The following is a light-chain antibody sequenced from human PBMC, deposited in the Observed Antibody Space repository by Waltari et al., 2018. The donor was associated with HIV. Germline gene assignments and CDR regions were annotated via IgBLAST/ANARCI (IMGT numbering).Light chain of an antibody. J-gene: IGLJ2*01. V-gene: IGLV2-23*02. CDR3: CSYAGSSNVV. CDR1: STTIGCYHL. Sequence: QSALTQSASVAGSPGQSTTIFCTGTSTTIGCYHLVSCYQQHPGKAPKVIISEVNKRPSGVSNRFSGSTAGSTASLTSSGLQAEDEADYYCCSYAGSSNVVFGGGTKLTVL. CDR2: EVN.